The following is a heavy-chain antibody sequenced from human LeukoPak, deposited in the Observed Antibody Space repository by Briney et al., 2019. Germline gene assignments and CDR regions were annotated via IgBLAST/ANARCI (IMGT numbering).Heavy chain of an antibody. CDR3: EKSLLSPNTRGASDC. V-gene: IGHV3-7*01. D-gene: IGHD3-10*01. CDR2: IKQDSSEI. Sequence: QSGGPLRLPCVALDFPLRGNWMSWGGQAPGKGLEWVANIKQDSSEILYVDSVKGRFNISRDNAKNSLYLEMDSVRGDDTDIYFCEKSLLSPNTRGASDCWGEGGLVTVSS. CDR1: DFPLRGNW. J-gene: IGHJ4*02.